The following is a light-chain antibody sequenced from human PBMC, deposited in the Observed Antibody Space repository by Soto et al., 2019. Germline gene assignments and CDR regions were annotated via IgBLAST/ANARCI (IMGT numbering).Light chain of an antibody. Sequence: QSVLTQSPSASATPGQRVTISCSGSTSNIGRHSVSWYQHVPGTAPKLLIYSDYQRPSRVPDRFSGSKSDTSASLAISGLQSEDEADYYCAVWDDSLNGVVFGGGTNVTVL. CDR1: TSNIGRHS. J-gene: IGLJ2*01. CDR2: SDY. CDR3: AVWDDSLNGVV. V-gene: IGLV1-44*01.